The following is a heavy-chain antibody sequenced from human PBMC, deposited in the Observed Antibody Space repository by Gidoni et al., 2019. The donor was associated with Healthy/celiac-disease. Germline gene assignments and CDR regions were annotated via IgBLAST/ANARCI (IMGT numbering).Heavy chain of an antibody. Sequence: QVQLQESGPGLVKPSQTLSLTCTVSGGSISSGSYYWRWIRQPAGKGLEWIGRIYTSGSPNYNPSLKSRVTISVDTSKNQFSLKLSSVTAADTAVYYCAREPVGSNMVRGVIEGALGYWGQGTLVTVSS. V-gene: IGHV4-61*02. J-gene: IGHJ4*02. D-gene: IGHD3-10*01. CDR2: IYTSGSP. CDR1: GGSISSGSYY. CDR3: AREPVGSNMVRGVIEGALGY.